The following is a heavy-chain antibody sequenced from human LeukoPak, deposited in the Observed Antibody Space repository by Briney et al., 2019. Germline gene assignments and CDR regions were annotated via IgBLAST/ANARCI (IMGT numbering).Heavy chain of an antibody. CDR3: ARGPYYDFWSGYYTGDYYYYYMDV. Sequence: PGGSLRLSCAASGFTFSDYNMRWIRQAPGKGLEWVSSISRSGSTKYYADSVKGRFTISRDNSKNTLYLQMNSLRAEDTAVYYCARGPYYDFWSGYYTGDYYYYYMDVWGKGTTVTVSS. CDR1: GFTFSDYN. D-gene: IGHD3-3*01. V-gene: IGHV3-11*04. CDR2: ISRSGSTK. J-gene: IGHJ6*03.